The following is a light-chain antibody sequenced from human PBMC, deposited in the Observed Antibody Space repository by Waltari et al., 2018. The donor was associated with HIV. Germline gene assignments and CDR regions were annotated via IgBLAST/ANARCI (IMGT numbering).Light chain of an antibody. CDR3: QQYNSDSRT. CDR1: QGIGPY. J-gene: IGKJ1*01. CDR2: KSS. Sequence: DIHMTQSPSTLAASVGDRVTITCRASQGIGPYLAWYQQKPGKAPKLLIYKSSNLESGVPSRFSGSGSDTELSLTISSLQPDDFATYYCQQYNSDSRTFGRGTKVEIK. V-gene: IGKV1-5*03.